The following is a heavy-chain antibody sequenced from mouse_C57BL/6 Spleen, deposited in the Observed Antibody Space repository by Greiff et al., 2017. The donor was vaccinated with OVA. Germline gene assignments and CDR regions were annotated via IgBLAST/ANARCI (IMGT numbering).Heavy chain of an antibody. J-gene: IGHJ4*01. CDR3: ASPLYYMDAMDY. CDR1: GFTIKNTY. CDR2: IDPANGNT. V-gene: IGHV14-3*01. D-gene: IGHD2-1*01. Sequence: VQLQQSVAELVRPGASVKLSCTASGFTIKNTYMHWVKQRPEQGLEWIGRIDPANGNTKYAPKFQGKATITADTSSNTAYLQLSSLTSEDTAIYYCASPLYYMDAMDYWGQGTSVTVAS.